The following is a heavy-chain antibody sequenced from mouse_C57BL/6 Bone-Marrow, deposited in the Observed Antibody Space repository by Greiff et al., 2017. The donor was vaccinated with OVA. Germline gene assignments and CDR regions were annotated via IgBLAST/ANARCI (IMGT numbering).Heavy chain of an antibody. CDR1: GYTFTSYW. V-gene: IGHV1-69*01. CDR2: IDPSDSYT. J-gene: IGHJ4*01. D-gene: IGHD2-14*01. CDR3: AREGVIGNYAMDY. Sequence: QVQLQQPGAELVMPGASVKLSCKASGYTFTSYWMHWVKQRPGQGLEWIGEIDPSDSYTNYNQKFKGKSTLTVDKSSSTAYMQLSSLTSEDSAVDYCAREGVIGNYAMDYWGQGTSVTVSS.